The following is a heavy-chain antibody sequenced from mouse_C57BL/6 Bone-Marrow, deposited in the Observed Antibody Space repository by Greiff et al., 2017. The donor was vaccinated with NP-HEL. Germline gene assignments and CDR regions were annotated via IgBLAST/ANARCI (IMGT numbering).Heavy chain of an antibody. V-gene: IGHV1-81*01. CDR2: IYPRSGNT. CDR3: ARLAPLITTVV. D-gene: IGHD1-1*01. J-gene: IGHJ2*01. Sequence: QVQLKESGAELARPGASVKLSCKASGYTFTSYGISWVKQRTGQGLEWIGEIYPRSGNTYYNEKFKGKATLTADKSSSTAYMELRSLTSEDSAVYFCARLAPLITTVVGGQGTTLTVSS. CDR1: GYTFTSYG.